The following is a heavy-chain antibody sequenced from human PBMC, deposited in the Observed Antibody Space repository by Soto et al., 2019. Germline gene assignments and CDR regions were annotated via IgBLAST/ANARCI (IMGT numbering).Heavy chain of an antibody. Sequence: EVQLLESGGGLVQPGGSLRVSCAASGFAFNIYAMSWVRQAPGKGLEWVSVISGSADSTNYADSVKGRFTISRDNSKNTLYLQMNSLRVEDTAVYFCAKDRNHYGSGSYFDYCGQGTLVTVSS. CDR3: AKDRNHYGSGSYFDY. V-gene: IGHV3-23*01. D-gene: IGHD3-10*01. CDR2: ISGSADST. CDR1: GFAFNIYA. J-gene: IGHJ4*02.